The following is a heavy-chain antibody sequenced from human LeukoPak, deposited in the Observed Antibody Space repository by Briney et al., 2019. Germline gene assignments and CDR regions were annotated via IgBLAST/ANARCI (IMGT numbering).Heavy chain of an antibody. J-gene: IGHJ4*02. V-gene: IGHV1-2*02. CDR2: INPNNGGT. D-gene: IGHD3-3*01. Sequence: ASVKVSCKASGYTFTGYYMHWVRLAPGQGLEWMGWINPNNGGTKYEQKFQGRVTMTRDTSISTAYIELSRLRSDDTAVYYCAVWRGYVDFWSGPFDYWGQGALVTVSS. CDR1: GYTFTGYY. CDR3: AVWRGYVDFWSGPFDY.